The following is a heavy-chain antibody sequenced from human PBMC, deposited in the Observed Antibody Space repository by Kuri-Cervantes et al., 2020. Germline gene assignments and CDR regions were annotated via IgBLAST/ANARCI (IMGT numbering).Heavy chain of an antibody. CDR1: GGSISSYY. Sequence: GSLRLSCTVSGGSISSYYWSWIRQPAGKGLEWIGRIYTSGSTNYNPSLKSRVTMSVDTSKNQFSLKLSSVTAADTAVYYCARGYDFWSGRGGMDVWGQGTTVTVSS. CDR2: IYTSGST. V-gene: IGHV4-4*07. J-gene: IGHJ6*02. CDR3: ARGYDFWSGRGGMDV. D-gene: IGHD3-3*01.